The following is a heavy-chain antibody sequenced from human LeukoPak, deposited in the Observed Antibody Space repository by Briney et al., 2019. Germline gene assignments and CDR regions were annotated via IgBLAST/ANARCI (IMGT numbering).Heavy chain of an antibody. CDR1: GYTLTESS. CDR2: FDPEDGET. Sequence: ASVKVSCKVSGYTLTESSMHWVRQAPGKGLEWMGGFDPEDGETVYAQEFQGRVTMTEDTSTDTAYMELSSLRSEDTAVYYCATDHYGGKVVLDLWGRGTLVTVSS. V-gene: IGHV1-24*01. CDR3: ATDHYGGKVVLDL. D-gene: IGHD4-23*01. J-gene: IGHJ2*01.